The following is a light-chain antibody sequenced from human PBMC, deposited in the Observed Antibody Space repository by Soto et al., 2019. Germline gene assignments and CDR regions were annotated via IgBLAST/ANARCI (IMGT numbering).Light chain of an antibody. CDR1: QSVSSN. CDR3: QQYGSSPWT. Sequence: ELVMTKYPATLSVSPGEISTLSCMASQSVSSNLAWYQQKPGQAPRLLIYGASSRATGIPDRFSGSGSGTDFTLTISRLEPEDFAVYYCQQYGSSPWTFGQGTEVDI. V-gene: IGKV3-20*01. J-gene: IGKJ1*01. CDR2: GAS.